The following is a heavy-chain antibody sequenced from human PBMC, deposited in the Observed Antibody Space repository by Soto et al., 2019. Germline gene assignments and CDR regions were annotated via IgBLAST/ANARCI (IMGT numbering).Heavy chain of an antibody. CDR1: GFTFSSYG. CDR2: ISYDGSNK. J-gene: IGHJ3*02. Sequence: GGSLRLSCAASGFTFSSYGMHWVRQAPGKGLEWVAVISYDGSNKYYADSVRGRFTISRDNSKNTLYLQMNSLRAEDTAVYYCARDYRDIVLVPAAIWGPFDAFDIWGQGTMVTVSS. CDR3: ARDYRDIVLVPAAIWGPFDAFDI. D-gene: IGHD2-2*02. V-gene: IGHV3-30*03.